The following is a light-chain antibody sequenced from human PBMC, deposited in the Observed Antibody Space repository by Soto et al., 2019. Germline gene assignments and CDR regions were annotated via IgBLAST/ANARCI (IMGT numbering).Light chain of an antibody. CDR2: GAS. CDR3: QQYNTWPPIT. V-gene: IGKV3-15*01. CDR1: QSVRSN. Sequence: EIVMTQSPATLSVSPGERVTLSCRASQSVRSNLAWYQQKPGQAPRLLIYGASTRATGLPARFSGSGSGTDFTLTIRSLQSEDFAVYYCQQYNTWPPITFGQGTRREIK. J-gene: IGKJ5*01.